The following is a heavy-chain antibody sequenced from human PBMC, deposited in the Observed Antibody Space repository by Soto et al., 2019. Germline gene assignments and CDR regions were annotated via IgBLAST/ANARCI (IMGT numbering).Heavy chain of an antibody. CDR3: ARDRGYDSSGYFFM. D-gene: IGHD3-22*01. CDR1: GFTLSTYA. J-gene: IGHJ4*02. CDR2: TSYDGSNK. Sequence: QVQLVESGGGVVQPGRSLRLSCAASGFTLSTYAMHWVRQAPGKGLEWVAVTSYDGSNKYYVDSVKGRVTISRDNSRNTLDLQMNSLRVEDTAVYYCARDRGYDSSGYFFMWGQGTLVTVSS. V-gene: IGHV3-30-3*01.